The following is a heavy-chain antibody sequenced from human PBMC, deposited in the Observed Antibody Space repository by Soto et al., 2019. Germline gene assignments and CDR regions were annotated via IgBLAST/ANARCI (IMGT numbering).Heavy chain of an antibody. CDR3: AHRVLRTVFGLVTTTAIYFDF. D-gene: IGHD3-3*01. Sequence: QITLNESGPTVVSPTETLTLTCRFSGFSLTTSGVGVGWIRQSPGKAPGWLALIYWDDDKRYSASLKSRLTITKDTSKNQVVLTVSDLDPTDTATYYCAHRVLRTVFGLVTTTAIYFDFWGQGTPVAVSS. CDR1: GFSLTTSGVG. V-gene: IGHV2-5*02. J-gene: IGHJ4*02. CDR2: IYWDDDK.